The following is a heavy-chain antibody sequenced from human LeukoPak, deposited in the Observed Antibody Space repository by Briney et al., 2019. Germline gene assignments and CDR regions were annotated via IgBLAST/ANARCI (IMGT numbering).Heavy chain of an antibody. J-gene: IGHJ2*01. V-gene: IGHV4-34*01. CDR2: INHSGST. Sequence: SETLSLTCAVYGGSFSGYYWSWIRQPPGKGLEWIGEINHSGSTNYNPSLKSRVTISVDTSKNQFSLKLTSVTAADTAVNYCAGYREYWDWHFDLWGRGAPVTVSP. CDR1: GGSFSGYY. CDR3: AGYREYWDWHFDL. D-gene: IGHD2-8*02.